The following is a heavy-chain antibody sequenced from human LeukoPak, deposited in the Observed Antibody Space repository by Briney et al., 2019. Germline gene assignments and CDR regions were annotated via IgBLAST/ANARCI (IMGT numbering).Heavy chain of an antibody. CDR1: GGSISSYY. CDR3: ARRAEYSSPFHYYYYMDV. CDR2: INHSGST. D-gene: IGHD6-6*01. J-gene: IGHJ6*03. V-gene: IGHV4-34*01. Sequence: SETLSLTCTVSGGSISSYYWSWIRQPPGKGLEWIGEINHSGSTNSNPSLKSRVTISVDTSKNQFSLKLSSVTAADTAVYYCARRAEYSSPFHYYYYMDVWGKGTTVTVSS.